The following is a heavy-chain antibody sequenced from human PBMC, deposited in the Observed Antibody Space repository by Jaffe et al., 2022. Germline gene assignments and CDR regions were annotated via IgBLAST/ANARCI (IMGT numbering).Heavy chain of an antibody. V-gene: IGHV3-30*18. CDR2: ISYDGSNK. D-gene: IGHD4-17*01. CDR3: AKDHRRPSLTKVTTVTTETDY. Sequence: QVQLVESGGGVVQPGRSLRLSCAASGFTFSSYGMHWVRQAPGKGLEWVAVISYDGSNKYYADSVKGRFTISRDNSKNTLYLQMNSLRAEDTAVYYCAKDHRRPSLTKVTTVTTETDYWGQGTLVTVSS. J-gene: IGHJ4*02. CDR1: GFTFSSYG.